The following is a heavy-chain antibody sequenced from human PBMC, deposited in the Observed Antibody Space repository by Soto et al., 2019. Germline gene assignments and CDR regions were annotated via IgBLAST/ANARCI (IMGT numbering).Heavy chain of an antibody. D-gene: IGHD2-2*01. CDR1: GGTFSSYA. CDR3: ARDRDIVVVPAAMPDYYYYGMDV. J-gene: IGHJ6*02. Sequence: ASVKVSCKASGGTFSSYAISWVRQAPGQGLEWMGGIIPIFGTANYAQKFQGRVTITADESTSTAYMELSSLRSEDTAVYYCARDRDIVVVPAAMPDYYYYGMDVWGQGTTVTVSS. CDR2: IIPIFGTA. V-gene: IGHV1-69*13.